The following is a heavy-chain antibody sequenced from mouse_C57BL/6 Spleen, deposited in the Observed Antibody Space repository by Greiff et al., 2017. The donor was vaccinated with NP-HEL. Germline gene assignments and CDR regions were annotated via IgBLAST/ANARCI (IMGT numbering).Heavy chain of an antibody. Sequence: EVQLQQSGPELVKPGASVKISCKASGYTFTDYYMNWVKQSHGKSLEWIGDINPNNGGTSYNQKFKGKATLTVDKSSSTAYMELRSLTSEDSAVYYCARRWLSDYWGQGTTLTVSS. J-gene: IGHJ2*01. V-gene: IGHV1-26*01. CDR2: INPNNGGT. D-gene: IGHD1-1*02. CDR1: GYTFTDYY. CDR3: ARRWLSDY.